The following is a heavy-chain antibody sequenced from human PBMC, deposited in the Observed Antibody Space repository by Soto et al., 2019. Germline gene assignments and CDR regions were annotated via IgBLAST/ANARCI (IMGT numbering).Heavy chain of an antibody. D-gene: IGHD3-10*01. Sequence: RASVKVSCKASGYTFTSYAMHWVRQAPGQRLEWMGWINAGNGNTKYSQKFQGRVTITRDTSASTAYMELSSLRSEDTAVYYCARTGDYGYYYYAMDVWGQGTTVTVSS. J-gene: IGHJ6*02. CDR3: ARTGDYGYYYYAMDV. V-gene: IGHV1-3*01. CDR1: GYTFTSYA. CDR2: INAGNGNT.